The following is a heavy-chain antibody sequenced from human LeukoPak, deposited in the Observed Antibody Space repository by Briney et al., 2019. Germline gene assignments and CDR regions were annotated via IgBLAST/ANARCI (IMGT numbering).Heavy chain of an antibody. V-gene: IGHV1-69*01. CDR3: ARDRRWELLRASAFDI. CDR1: GGTFSSYA. J-gene: IGHJ3*02. Sequence: SVKVSCKASGGTFSSYAISWVRQAPGQGLEWTGGIIPIFGTTNYAQKFQGRVTITADESTSTAYMELSSLRSEDTAVYYCARDRRWELLRASAFDIWGQGTVVTVSS. D-gene: IGHD1-26*01. CDR2: IIPIFGTT.